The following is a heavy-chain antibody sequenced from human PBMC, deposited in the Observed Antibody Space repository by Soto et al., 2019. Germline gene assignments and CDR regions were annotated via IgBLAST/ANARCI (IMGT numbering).Heavy chain of an antibody. CDR1: GFTFSSYA. Sequence: QVQLVESGGGVVQPGRSLRLSCAASGFTFSSYAMHWVRQAPGKGLEWVAEISYDGSDKYYADSVKGRFTISRDNSKNTLNLQMNSLRADDTAVYYCAKALGELSPESYDYWGQGTLITVSS. J-gene: IGHJ4*02. D-gene: IGHD3-16*02. CDR2: ISYDGSDK. V-gene: IGHV3-30*18. CDR3: AKALGELSPESYDY.